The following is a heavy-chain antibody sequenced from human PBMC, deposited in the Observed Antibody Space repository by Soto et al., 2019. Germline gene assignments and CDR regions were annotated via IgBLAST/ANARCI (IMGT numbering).Heavy chain of an antibody. CDR2: ISYDGSNK. CDR1: GFTFSSYG. CDR3: AKDQLWFGELSPPLFDY. Sequence: GESLKISCAASGFTFSSYGMHWVRQAPGRGLEWVAVISYDGSNKYYADSVKGRFTISRDNSKNTLYLQMNSLRAEDTAVYYCAKDQLWFGELSPPLFDYWGQGTLVTVSS. J-gene: IGHJ4*02. D-gene: IGHD3-10*01. V-gene: IGHV3-30*18.